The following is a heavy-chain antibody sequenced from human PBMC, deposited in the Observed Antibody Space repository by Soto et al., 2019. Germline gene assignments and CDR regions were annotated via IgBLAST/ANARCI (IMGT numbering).Heavy chain of an antibody. CDR3: ARYSAASGTYYFDY. D-gene: IGHD6-13*01. Sequence: SETLSLTCTVSGGSISGYYWSWILQPPGKGLELIGETHHSRSTNYNPSLRSRVTMSLDKSKNQLSLILYSVTAADTGVYYCARYSAASGTYYFDYWGQGTLVTVSS. CDR2: THHSRST. CDR1: GGSISGYY. V-gene: IGHV4-34*01. J-gene: IGHJ4*01.